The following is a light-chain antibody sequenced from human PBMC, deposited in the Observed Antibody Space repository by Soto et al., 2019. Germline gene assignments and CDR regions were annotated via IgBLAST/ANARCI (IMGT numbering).Light chain of an antibody. J-gene: IGKJ5*01. CDR3: QQRSNWPSIT. CDR1: QSVSSY. CDR2: DAS. V-gene: IGKV3-11*01. Sequence: ETVMTQFPATLSVSPGERATLSCRASQSVSSYLAWYQQKPGQAPRLLIYDASNRATGIPARFSGSGSGTDFTLTISSLEPEDFAVYYCQQRSNWPSITFGQGTRLEIK.